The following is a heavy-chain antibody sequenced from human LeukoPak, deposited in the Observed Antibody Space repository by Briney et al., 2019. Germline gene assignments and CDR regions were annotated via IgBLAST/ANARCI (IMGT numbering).Heavy chain of an antibody. Sequence: GGSLRLSCAASGFTFSSYWMHWVRQARGKGLGWVSRINSDGSSTSYADSVKGRFTISRDNAKNSVYLQMNSLRAEDTAVYYCARDKVVGATYLDYWGQGTLVTASS. CDR2: INSDGSST. CDR1: GFTFSSYW. CDR3: ARDKVVGATYLDY. V-gene: IGHV3-74*01. J-gene: IGHJ4*02. D-gene: IGHD2-15*01.